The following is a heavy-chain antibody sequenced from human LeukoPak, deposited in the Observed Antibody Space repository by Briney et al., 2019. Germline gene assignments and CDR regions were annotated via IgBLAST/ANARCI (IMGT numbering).Heavy chain of an antibody. CDR2: IYYSGST. J-gene: IGHJ4*02. D-gene: IGHD6-13*01. V-gene: IGHV4-59*12. CDR3: ARGLVRIAAAGTPIDY. Sequence: SETLSLTCTVSGGSISSYYWSWLRQPPGKGLEWIGYIYYSGSTNYNPSLKSRVTISVDTSKNQFSLKLSSVTAADTAVYYCARGLVRIAAAGTPIDYWGQGTLVTVSS. CDR1: GGSISSYY.